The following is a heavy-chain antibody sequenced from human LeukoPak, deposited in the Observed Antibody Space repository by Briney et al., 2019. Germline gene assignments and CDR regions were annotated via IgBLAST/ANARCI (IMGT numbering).Heavy chain of an antibody. CDR1: GYTFTGYY. V-gene: IGHV1-2*02. CDR3: ALGAVTRYDILTGYYLNWFDP. D-gene: IGHD3-9*01. CDR2: INPNSGGT. Sequence: ASVKVSCKASGYTFTGYYMHWVRQAPGQGLEWMGWINPNSGGTNYAQKFQGRVTMTRDTSISTAYMELSRLRSDDTAVYYCALGAVTRYDILTGYYLNWFDPWGQGTLVTVPP. J-gene: IGHJ5*02.